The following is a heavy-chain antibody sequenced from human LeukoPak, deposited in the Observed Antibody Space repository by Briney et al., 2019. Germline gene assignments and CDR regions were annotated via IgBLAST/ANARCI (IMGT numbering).Heavy chain of an antibody. CDR1: GFTFSYYS. V-gene: IGHV3-21*01. Sequence: GGSLRLSCAASGFTFSYYSMTWVRQTPEKGLEWVSSISSSGDYIYYADSVKGRFTISRDNAKNSLYLQMNSLRAEDTAVYYCARPPLYYHERSGSQESEDFQHWGQGTLVTVSS. J-gene: IGHJ1*01. CDR2: ISSSGDYI. CDR3: ARPPLYYHERSGSQESEDFQH. D-gene: IGHD3-22*01.